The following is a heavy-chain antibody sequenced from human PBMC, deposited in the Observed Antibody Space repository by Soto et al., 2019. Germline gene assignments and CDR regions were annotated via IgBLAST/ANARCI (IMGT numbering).Heavy chain of an antibody. V-gene: IGHV1-69*13. CDR2: IIPIFGTA. CDR1: GGTFSSYA. D-gene: IGHD5-18*01. CDR3: ARDGYSYGDTAYYYCGMDV. Sequence: SVKVSCKASGGTFSSYAISWVRQAPGQGLEWMGGIIPIFGTANYAQKFQGRVTITADESTSTAYMELSSMRSEDTAVYYCARDGYSYGDTAYYYCGMDVWGQGTTVTVSS. J-gene: IGHJ6*02.